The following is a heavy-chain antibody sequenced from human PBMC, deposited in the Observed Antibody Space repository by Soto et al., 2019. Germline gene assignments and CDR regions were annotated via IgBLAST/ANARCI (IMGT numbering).Heavy chain of an antibody. D-gene: IGHD6-19*01. CDR1: GGTFTTYD. J-gene: IGHJ4*02. CDR2: IIPLFDAT. Sequence: QVQLVQSGAEVRKPGSSVKGSCTASGGTFTTYDISWVRQAPGQGLEWMGGIIPLFDATKYAQKFQGRVTITADKSTGTAYMELSSLRSEDTAMYYCSRDRSSSWYNGTFYFDSWGQGTLVTVSS. V-gene: IGHV1-69*06. CDR3: SRDRSSSWYNGTFYFDS.